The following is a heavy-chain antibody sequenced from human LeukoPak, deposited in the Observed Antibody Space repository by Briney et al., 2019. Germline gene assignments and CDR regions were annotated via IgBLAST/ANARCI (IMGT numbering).Heavy chain of an antibody. D-gene: IGHD6-13*01. CDR3: ARVRAKQLQYYFDY. J-gene: IGHJ4*02. V-gene: IGHV3-30-3*01. CDR2: ISYDGSNK. Sequence: QSGGSLRLSCAASGFTFSSYAMHWVRQAPGKGLEWVAVISYDGSNKYYADSVKGRFTISRDNAKNSLYLQMNSPRAEDTAVYYCARVRAKQLQYYFDYWGQGTLVTVSS. CDR1: GFTFSSYA.